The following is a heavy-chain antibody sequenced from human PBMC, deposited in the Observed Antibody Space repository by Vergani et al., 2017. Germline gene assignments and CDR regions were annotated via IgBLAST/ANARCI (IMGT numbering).Heavy chain of an antibody. Sequence: EVQLLESGGGLVQPGGSLRLSCAASGFTFSSYAMSWVRQAPGKGLEWVSYISSSGSTIYYADSVKGRFTISRDNAKNSLYLQMNSLRAEDTAVYYCARDVIGYCSGGSCRYFDYWGQGTLVTVSS. CDR1: GFTFSSYA. CDR2: ISSSGSTI. V-gene: IGHV3-48*04. J-gene: IGHJ4*02. D-gene: IGHD2-15*01. CDR3: ARDVIGYCSGGSCRYFDY.